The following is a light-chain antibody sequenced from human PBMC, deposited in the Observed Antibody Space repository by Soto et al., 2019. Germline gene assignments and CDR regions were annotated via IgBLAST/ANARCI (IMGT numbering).Light chain of an antibody. J-gene: IGKJ2*01. V-gene: IGKV1-5*03. CDR2: TAS. CDR3: QHYNRYSPYT. Sequence: DIQMTQFPSTLSASIGDRVTITCRASQSISTWLAWYQQKAGKAPKLLIYTASSFETGVPSRFSGSGSGTEFTLTISSLQPDDFATYYCQHYNRYSPYTFGQGTRLEIK. CDR1: QSISTW.